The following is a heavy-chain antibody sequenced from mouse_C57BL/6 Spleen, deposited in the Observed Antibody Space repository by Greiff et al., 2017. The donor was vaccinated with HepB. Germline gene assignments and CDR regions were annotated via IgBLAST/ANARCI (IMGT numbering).Heavy chain of an antibody. Sequence: QVQLQQPGAELVKPGASVKMSCKASGYTFTSYWITWVKQRPGQGLEWIGDIYPGSGSTNYNEKFKSKATLTVDTSSSTAYMQLSSLTSEDSAVYYCARRSSYYGRGFWYFDVWGTGTTVTVSS. D-gene: IGHD1-1*01. V-gene: IGHV1-55*01. J-gene: IGHJ1*03. CDR2: IYPGSGST. CDR1: GYTFTSYW. CDR3: ARRSSYYGRGFWYFDV.